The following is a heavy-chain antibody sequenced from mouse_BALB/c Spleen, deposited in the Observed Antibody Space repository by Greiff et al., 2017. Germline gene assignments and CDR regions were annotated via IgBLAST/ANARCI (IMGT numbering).Heavy chain of an antibody. Sequence: VNVVESGPGLVAPSQRLSITCTVSGFSLTSYGVSWVRQPPGKGLEWLGVIWGDGSTNYHSALISRLSISKDNSKSQVFLKLNSLQTDDTATYYCAKRQFITTVVATYWYFDVWGAGTTVTVSS. CDR2: IWGDGST. CDR1: GFSLTSYG. CDR3: AKRQFITTVVATYWYFDV. V-gene: IGHV2-3*01. J-gene: IGHJ1*01. D-gene: IGHD1-1*01.